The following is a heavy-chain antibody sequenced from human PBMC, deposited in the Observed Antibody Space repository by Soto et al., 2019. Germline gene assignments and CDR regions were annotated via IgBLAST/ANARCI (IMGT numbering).Heavy chain of an antibody. CDR1: GVSITPYF. V-gene: IGHV4-4*07. Sequence: QVQLQESGPGLVKPSETLSLTCTVSGVSITPYFWSWIRQPAGKAPEWVGHIYASGRTTYNPSLKSRVTMFVSHTHVSLRLTSLTAADTAVYYCERHVDVYPSLDQYYFDLWGRGALVTVAS. CDR2: IYASGRT. D-gene: IGHD2-8*01. CDR3: ERHVDVYPSLDQYYFDL. J-gene: IGHJ2*01.